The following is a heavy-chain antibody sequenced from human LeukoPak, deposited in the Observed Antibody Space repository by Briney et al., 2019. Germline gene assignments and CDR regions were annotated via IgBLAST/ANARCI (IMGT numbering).Heavy chain of an antibody. Sequence: GASVKVSCKASGGTFSSYAISWVRQAPGQGLEWMGGVIPIFGTANYAQKFQGRVTITADESTSTAYMELSSPRSEDTAVYYCARPPPGYYDSSGYYYGWGQGTLVTVSS. J-gene: IGHJ4*02. V-gene: IGHV1-69*13. CDR2: VIPIFGTA. D-gene: IGHD3-22*01. CDR3: ARPPPGYYDSSGYYYG. CDR1: GGTFSSYA.